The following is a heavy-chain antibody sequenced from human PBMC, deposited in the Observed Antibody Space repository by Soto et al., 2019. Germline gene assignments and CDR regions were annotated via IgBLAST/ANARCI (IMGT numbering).Heavy chain of an antibody. CDR3: ARESRDYYYGMDV. V-gene: IGHV3-53*01. Sequence: GGSLRLSCAASGFTVSSNYMSWVRQAPGKGLEWVSVIYSGGSTYYADSVKGRFTISRDNSKNTLYLQMNSLRAEDTAVYYCARESRDYYYGMDVWGQGTTVTVSS. J-gene: IGHJ6*02. CDR1: GFTVSSNY. CDR2: IYSGGST.